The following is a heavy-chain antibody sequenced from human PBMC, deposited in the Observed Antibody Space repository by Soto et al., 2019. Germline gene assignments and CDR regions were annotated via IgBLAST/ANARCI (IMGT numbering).Heavy chain of an antibody. CDR1: GYTFTSYG. CDR3: ARDPGFRSDY. Sequence: QVQLVQSGAEVKKPGASVKVSCKASGYTFTSYGISWVRQAPGQVLEWMGWISAYNGNTNYAQKLQGRVTMTTATTTSIANLELRSPTSDDTAVYYCARDPGFRSDYWGQGTLVTVSS. D-gene: IGHD3-9*01. V-gene: IGHV1-18*01. CDR2: ISAYNGNT. J-gene: IGHJ4*02.